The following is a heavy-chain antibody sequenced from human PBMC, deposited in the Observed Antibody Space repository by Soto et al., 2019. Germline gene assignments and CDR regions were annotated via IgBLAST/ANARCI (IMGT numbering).Heavy chain of an antibody. CDR1: GGTSSSYA. D-gene: IGHD3-22*01. CDR3: ANDSNNYYFGMDV. J-gene: IGHJ6*02. CDR2: IIPIFGTA. Sequence: ASVKVSCKASGGTSSSYAISWVRQAPGQGLEWMGGIIPIFGTANYAQKFQGRVTITADESTSTAYMELSSLRSEDTAVYYCANDSNNYYFGMDVWGQGATVTVSS. V-gene: IGHV1-69*13.